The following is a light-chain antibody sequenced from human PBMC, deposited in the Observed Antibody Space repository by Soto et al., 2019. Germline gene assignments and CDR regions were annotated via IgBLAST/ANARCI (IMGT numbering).Light chain of an antibody. V-gene: IGLV2-23*01. Sequence: QSALTQPASMSGSPGQSITISCTGTSSDVGNYNLVSWYQQHPGKAPKVMIYEGSKRPSGVSNRFSGSKSGNTASLTISGLQADDEADYYCCSYAGSSTLVFGGGTKVTVL. J-gene: IGLJ3*02. CDR2: EGS. CDR1: SSDVGNYNL. CDR3: CSYAGSSTLV.